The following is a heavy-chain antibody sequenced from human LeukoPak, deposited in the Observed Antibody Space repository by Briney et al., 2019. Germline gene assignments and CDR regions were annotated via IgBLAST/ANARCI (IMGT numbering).Heavy chain of an antibody. V-gene: IGHV3-30-3*01. CDR3: AKDRCSSTSCYPMGGGAFDI. Sequence: PGRSLRLSRAASGFTFSSYAMHWVRQAPGKGLEWVAVISYDGSNKYYADSVKGRFTISRDNSKNTLYLQMNSLRAEDTAVYYCAKDRCSSTSCYPMGGGAFDIWGQRTMVTVSS. J-gene: IGHJ3*02. CDR1: GFTFSSYA. D-gene: IGHD2-2*01. CDR2: ISYDGSNK.